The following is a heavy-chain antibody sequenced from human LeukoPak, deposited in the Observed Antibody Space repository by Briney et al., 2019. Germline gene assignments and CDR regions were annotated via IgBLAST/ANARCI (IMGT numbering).Heavy chain of an antibody. V-gene: IGHV3-49*04. J-gene: IGHJ4*02. CDR3: TRSYVDTAMVFDY. Sequence: GGSLRLSCTASGFTFGDYAMSWVREAPGEGGEWVGFIRSKAYGGTTEYAAAVKGRFTISRDDFKSIAYLQMNSLKPEDTAVYYCTRSYVDTAMVFDYWGQGTLVTVSS. D-gene: IGHD5-18*01. CDR1: GFTFGDYA. CDR2: IRSKAYGGTT.